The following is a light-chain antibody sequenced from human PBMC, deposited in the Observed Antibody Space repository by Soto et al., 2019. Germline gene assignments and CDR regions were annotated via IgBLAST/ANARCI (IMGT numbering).Light chain of an antibody. Sequence: DIQMTQSPSSLSASVGDRVTITCRASQDIVNFLNWYQQKPGKAPKLLISGASSLRSGVPSRFSGSGSGADFTLTISSLQREDFATYYCQQSFSTPMYTFGQGTKLEIK. CDR1: QDIVNF. V-gene: IGKV1-39*01. CDR3: QQSFSTPMYT. J-gene: IGKJ2*01. CDR2: GAS.